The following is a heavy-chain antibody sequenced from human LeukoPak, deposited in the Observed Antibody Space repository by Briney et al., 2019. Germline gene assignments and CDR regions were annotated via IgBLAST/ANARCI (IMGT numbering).Heavy chain of an antibody. Sequence: ASVKVSCKASGYIFTGYYMHWVRQAPGQGLEWMGWINPNSGGTSYAQKFQGRVTMTRDTSISAAYMELSRLRSDDTAVYYCARDRNSGTYYEYAFDIWGQGTMVTVSS. V-gene: IGHV1-2*02. CDR2: INPNSGGT. J-gene: IGHJ3*02. D-gene: IGHD1-26*01. CDR1: GYIFTGYY. CDR3: ARDRNSGTYYEYAFDI.